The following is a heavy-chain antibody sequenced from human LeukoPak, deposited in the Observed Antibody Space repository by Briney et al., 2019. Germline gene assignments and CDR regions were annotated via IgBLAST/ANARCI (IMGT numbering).Heavy chain of an antibody. Sequence: GGSLRLPCAASGFTFVNYEMNWVRQAPGKGLEWVSYISGRGSRIYYADSVKGRFTISRGNAENSLYLQMNSLRAEDTAVYYCARDTEYGDYFDYWGQGTLVTVSS. D-gene: IGHD4-17*01. CDR2: ISGRGSRI. V-gene: IGHV3-48*03. CDR3: ARDTEYGDYFDY. J-gene: IGHJ4*02. CDR1: GFTFVNYE.